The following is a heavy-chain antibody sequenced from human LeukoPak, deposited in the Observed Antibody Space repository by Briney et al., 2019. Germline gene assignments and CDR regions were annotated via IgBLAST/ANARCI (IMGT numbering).Heavy chain of an antibody. Sequence: APVKVSCKASGYTFTRYYVHWVRQAPGQGLEWMGIINPSGGGTSYAQKFQGRVTMTRDTSTSTVYMELSSLRSEDTAVYYCARGQSYGIKYPDWYFDLWGRGTLVTVSS. V-gene: IGHV1-46*01. CDR2: INPSGGGT. J-gene: IGHJ2*01. D-gene: IGHD3-10*01. CDR3: ARGQSYGIKYPDWYFDL. CDR1: GYTFTRYY.